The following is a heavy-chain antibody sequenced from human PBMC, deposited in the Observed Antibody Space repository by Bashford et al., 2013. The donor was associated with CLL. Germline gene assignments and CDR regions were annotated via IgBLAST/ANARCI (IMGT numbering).Heavy chain of an antibody. D-gene: IGHD3-22*01. J-gene: IGHJ4*01. CDR3: ARAKRSGYYLDY. V-gene: IGHV1-2*02. Sequence: ASVKVSCKASGYTFTGYYMHWVRQAPGQGVVVEWSGYNPNSGGTTMHRSFVGRGHHDRGTTSISTAYMELSRLRSDDTAVYYCARAKRSGYYLDYVGPTEPVSPSPQ. CDR1: GYTFTGYY. CDR2: YNPNSGGT.